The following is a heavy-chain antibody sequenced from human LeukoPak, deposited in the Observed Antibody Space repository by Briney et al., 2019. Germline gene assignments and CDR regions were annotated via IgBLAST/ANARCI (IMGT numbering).Heavy chain of an antibody. J-gene: IGHJ5*02. Sequence: PSETLSLTCAVYGGSFSGYYWSWIRQPPGKGLEWIGEINHSGSTNYNPSLTSRVTISVDTSKNQFSLKLNSVTAADTAVYYCARGEPHYYYDSSGYYYPWGQGTLVTVSS. CDR3: ARGEPHYYYDSSGYYYP. V-gene: IGHV4-34*01. CDR1: GGSFSGYY. D-gene: IGHD3-22*01. CDR2: INHSGST.